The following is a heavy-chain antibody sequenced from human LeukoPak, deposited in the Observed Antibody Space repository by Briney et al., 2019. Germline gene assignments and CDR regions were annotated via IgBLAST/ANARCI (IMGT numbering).Heavy chain of an antibody. CDR3: ARDEDDDAFDI. V-gene: IGHV3-11*01. Sequence: RGVSLRLSCAASGFTFSHYYMSWIRQAPGKGLEWVSYISSSGSTIYYADSVKGRFTISRDNAKNSLYLQMNSLRAEDTAVYYCARDEDDDAFDIWGQGTMVTVSS. CDR2: ISSSGSTI. CDR1: GFTFSHYY. J-gene: IGHJ3*02.